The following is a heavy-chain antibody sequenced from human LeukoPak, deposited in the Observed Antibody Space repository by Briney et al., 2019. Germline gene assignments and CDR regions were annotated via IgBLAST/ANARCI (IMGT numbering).Heavy chain of an antibody. J-gene: IGHJ4*02. CDR3: ARDPSGSYYGSWYFFDY. D-gene: IGHD3-16*01. CDR2: ISGSGGST. CDR1: GFTFSSYA. Sequence: PGGSLRLSCAASGFTFSSYAMSWVRQAPGKGLEWVSAISGSGGSTYYADSAKGRFTISRDNAKNSLYLQMNSLRAEDTAVYYCARDPSGSYYGSWYFFDYWGQGTLVTVSS. V-gene: IGHV3-23*01.